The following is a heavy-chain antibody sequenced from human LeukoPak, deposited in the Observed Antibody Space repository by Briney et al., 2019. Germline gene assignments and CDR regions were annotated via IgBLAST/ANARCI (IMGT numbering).Heavy chain of an antibody. J-gene: IGHJ4*02. Sequence: PSETLSLTCTVSGGSISSSSYYWSWIRQPAGKGLEWIGRIYTSGSTNYNPSLKSRVTMSVDTSKNQFSLKLSSVTAADTAVYYCARDGGNWGQGTLVTVSS. V-gene: IGHV4-61*02. CDR2: IYTSGST. CDR3: ARDGGN. D-gene: IGHD1-14*01. CDR1: GGSISSSSYY.